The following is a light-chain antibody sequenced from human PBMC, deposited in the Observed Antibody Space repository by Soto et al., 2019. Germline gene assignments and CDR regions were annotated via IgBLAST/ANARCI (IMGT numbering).Light chain of an antibody. CDR1: QSIISS. CDR3: HQRSNWWT. J-gene: IGKJ1*01. CDR2: NNS. Sequence: EIVLTQSPATVSLSPGERATLSCRASQSIISSLAWYQQKPGQAPRVLIYNNSTRATGIPARFSGSGSGTDFTLTISSLEPEDFAVYYCHQRSNWWTFGQGTKVDIK. V-gene: IGKV3-11*01.